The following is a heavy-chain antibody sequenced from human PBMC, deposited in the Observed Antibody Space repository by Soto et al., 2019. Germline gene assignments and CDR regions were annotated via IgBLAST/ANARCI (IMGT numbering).Heavy chain of an antibody. D-gene: IGHD5-18*01. CDR1: GFTFSSYT. J-gene: IGHJ3*02. CDR2: ISYDGRTK. V-gene: IGHV3-30-3*01. Sequence: QVQLVESGGGVVQPGRSLRLSCAASGFTFSSYTMHWVLQAPGKGLEWVALISYDGRTKYYADSVKGRFTISRDNSNNTLFLQMSSLRAEDTAVYYCARDQSDMATTDDAFDIWGQGTMVTVSS. CDR3: ARDQSDMATTDDAFDI.